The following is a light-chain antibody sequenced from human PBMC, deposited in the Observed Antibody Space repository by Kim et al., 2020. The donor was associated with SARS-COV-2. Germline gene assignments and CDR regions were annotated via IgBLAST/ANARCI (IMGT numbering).Light chain of an antibody. V-gene: IGLV3-1*01. CDR3: QAWDSSTVV. CDR1: KLGDKY. CDR2: QDS. Sequence: VSPRQTSNITCSGEKLGDKYACWYQQGAGQPPVLVNYQDSKPPSGIPGRFSGSNTRNTATLTISGTQAMDDADYYCQAWDSSTVVFGGGTQLTVL. J-gene: IGLJ2*01.